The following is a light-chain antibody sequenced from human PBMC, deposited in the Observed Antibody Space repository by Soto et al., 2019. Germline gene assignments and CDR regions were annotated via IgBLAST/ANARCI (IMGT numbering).Light chain of an antibody. CDR2: DNN. CDR1: SSNIGTPFD. Sequence: QSVLTQPPSVSGAPGQTVTITCTGNSSNIGTPFDVHWYQHLPGTAPRLLIYDNNNRPSGVPDRFSGSKSGASASLAITGVEDDDEDYYYCRSFDIRLGARVFGGGTKLTVL. CDR3: RSFDIRLGARV. V-gene: IGLV1-40*01. J-gene: IGLJ3*02.